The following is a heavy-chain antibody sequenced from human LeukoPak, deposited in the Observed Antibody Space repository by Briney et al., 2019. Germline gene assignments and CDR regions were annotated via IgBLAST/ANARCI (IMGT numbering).Heavy chain of an antibody. CDR2: IKHSGST. D-gene: IGHD2-15*01. Sequence: PSETLSLTCAVYGGSFSGYYWSWLRQPPGKGLEWIGEIKHSGSTNYNPSLKSRVTISVDTSKNQFSLKLSSVTAADTAVYYCARVLLGYCSGGSCYCVLPRGHAFDIWGQGTMVSVSS. CDR1: GGSFSGYY. CDR3: ARVLLGYCSGGSCYCVLPRGHAFDI. J-gene: IGHJ3*02. V-gene: IGHV4-34*01.